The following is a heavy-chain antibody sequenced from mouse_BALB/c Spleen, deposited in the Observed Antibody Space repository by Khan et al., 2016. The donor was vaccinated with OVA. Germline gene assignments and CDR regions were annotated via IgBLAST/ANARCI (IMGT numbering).Heavy chain of an antibody. Sequence: EVELVESGGDLVKPGGSLKLSCAASGFTFSNYGMSWVRQTPDKRLEWVATITNGGSYTYYPDSVKGRFTISSDNAKNTLYLQMSSLKSEDTAMYYCARRGYDEAWLAYWGQGTLVTVSA. J-gene: IGHJ3*01. CDR1: GFTFSNYG. CDR3: ARRGYDEAWLAY. D-gene: IGHD2-2*01. CDR2: ITNGGSYT. V-gene: IGHV5-6*01.